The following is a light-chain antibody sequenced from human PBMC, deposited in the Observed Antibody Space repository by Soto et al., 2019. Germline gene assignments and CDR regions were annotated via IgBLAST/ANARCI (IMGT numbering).Light chain of an antibody. Sequence: QSVLTQPASVSGSPGQSITISCTGTRSDVGSYNSIAWYQQLPGKAPRVMIFEVTKRPSGISNRFSGSKSANTASLSISGLQADDEADYYCSSYTSSSTLVFGTGTKVTVL. CDR2: EVT. V-gene: IGLV2-14*02. CDR3: SSYTSSSTLV. CDR1: RSDVGSYNS. J-gene: IGLJ1*01.